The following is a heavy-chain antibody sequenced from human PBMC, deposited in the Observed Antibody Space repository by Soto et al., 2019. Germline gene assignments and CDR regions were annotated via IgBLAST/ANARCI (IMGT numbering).Heavy chain of an antibody. Sequence: ASVKVSCKASGYTFTRYTMNWVRQAPGQRLEWMGWINPDNGNTKSSQKFQDRVIITRDTSASTAYMDLSSLRSEDTAVYYCARGIATGQLDPWGQGSLVTVSS. CDR1: GYTFTRYT. CDR3: ARGIATGQLDP. J-gene: IGHJ5*02. D-gene: IGHD2-15*01. CDR2: INPDNGNT. V-gene: IGHV1-3*01.